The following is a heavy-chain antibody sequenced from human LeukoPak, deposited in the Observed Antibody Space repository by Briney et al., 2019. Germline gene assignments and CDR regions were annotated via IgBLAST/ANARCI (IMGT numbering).Heavy chain of an antibody. CDR2: IKSDGST. Sequence: GGSLRLSCAASGFTFSSYWMHWVRQAPGKGLVWVSRIKSDGSTNYADSVKGRFTISRDNAKNTVSLQMNSLRAEDTGVYFCARAPSEIGGYYPKYFRHWGQGTLVTVSS. CDR1: GFTFSSYW. D-gene: IGHD3-22*01. J-gene: IGHJ1*01. V-gene: IGHV3-74*01. CDR3: ARAPSEIGGYYPKYFRH.